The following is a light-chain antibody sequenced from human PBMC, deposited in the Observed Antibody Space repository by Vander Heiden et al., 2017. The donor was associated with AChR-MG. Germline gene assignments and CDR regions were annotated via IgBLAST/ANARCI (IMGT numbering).Light chain of an antibody. CDR1: ALPKQF. CDR2: KDS. V-gene: IGLV3-25*03. CDR3: QSADSSGAYVV. Sequence: SYELTQPPSVSVPPGQTARITCSGDALPKQFAYWYQQKSGQAPVLVIYKDSERPSGIPERFSGSSSGTTVTLTISGVQAEDEADFYCQSADSSGAYVVFGGGTRLTVL. J-gene: IGLJ2*01.